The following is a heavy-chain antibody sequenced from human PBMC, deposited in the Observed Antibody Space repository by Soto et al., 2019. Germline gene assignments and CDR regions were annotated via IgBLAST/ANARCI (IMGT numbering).Heavy chain of an antibody. CDR2: INADNGNT. CDR3: AKVGGSYSIYYFDH. J-gene: IGHJ4*02. Sequence: ASVKVSCKAAGYAFTSYAMHWVRQAPGQRLEWMGWINADNGNTNYSQKFQGRVTMTTDTSTSTAYMELRSLRSDDTAVYYCAKVGGSYSIYYFDHWGQGTLVTVSS. D-gene: IGHD1-26*01. CDR1: GYAFTSYA. V-gene: IGHV1-3*01.